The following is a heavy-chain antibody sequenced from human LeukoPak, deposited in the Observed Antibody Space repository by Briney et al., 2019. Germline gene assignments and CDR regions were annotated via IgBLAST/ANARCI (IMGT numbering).Heavy chain of an antibody. V-gene: IGHV3-21*01. J-gene: IGHJ6*04. CDR1: GFTFSSYS. D-gene: IGHD1-1*01. Sequence: GGSLRLSCAASGFTFSSYSMNWVRQAPGKGLEWVSSISSSSSYIYYADSVKGRFTISRDNAKNSLYLQMNSLRAEDTAVYYCARGLQLEPRLYYYYYGMDVWGKGTTVTVSS. CDR2: ISSSSSYI. CDR3: ARGLQLEPRLYYYYYGMDV.